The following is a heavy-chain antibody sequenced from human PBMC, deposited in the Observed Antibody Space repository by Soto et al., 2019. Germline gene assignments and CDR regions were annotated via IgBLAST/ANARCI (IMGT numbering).Heavy chain of an antibody. V-gene: IGHV3-48*01. D-gene: IGHD4-17*01. Sequence: EVQLVESGGGLVQPGGSLRLSCEASGFTFSSYSMNWVRQAPGKGLEWVSYISSSSSTIYYADSVKGRFTISRDNAKNSLYLQMNSLRAEDTAVYYCARDLNYGPFDYWGQGTLVTVSS. CDR2: ISSSSSTI. J-gene: IGHJ4*02. CDR3: ARDLNYGPFDY. CDR1: GFTFSSYS.